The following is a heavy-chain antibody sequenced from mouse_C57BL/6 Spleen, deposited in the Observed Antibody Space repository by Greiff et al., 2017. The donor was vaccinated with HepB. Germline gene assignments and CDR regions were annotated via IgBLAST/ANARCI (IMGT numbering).Heavy chain of an antibody. V-gene: IGHV5-4*01. CDR2: ISDGGSYT. Sequence: EVKLVESGGGLVKPGGSLKLSCAASGFTFSSYAMSWVRQTPEKRLEWVATISDGGSYTYYPDNVKGRFTISRDNAKNNLYLQMSHLKSEDTAMYYCAREESNYFDYWGQGTTLTVSS. J-gene: IGHJ2*01. D-gene: IGHD6-2*01. CDR3: AREESNYFDY. CDR1: GFTFSSYA.